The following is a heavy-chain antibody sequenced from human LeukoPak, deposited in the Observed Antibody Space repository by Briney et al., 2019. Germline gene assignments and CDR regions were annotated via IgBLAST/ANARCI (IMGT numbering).Heavy chain of an antibody. D-gene: IGHD6-6*01. J-gene: IGHJ4*02. V-gene: IGHV1-2*06. CDR1: GYTFTGHH. Sequence: GASVKVSCKASGYTFTGHHIHWVRQAPGQALEWMGRINPNSGDTNYAQKFPGRVTVTRDTSISTAYMELTRLTYDDTAVYYCARARVSVSPSSDYWGQGTLVTVSS. CDR2: INPNSGDT. CDR3: ARARVSVSPSSDY.